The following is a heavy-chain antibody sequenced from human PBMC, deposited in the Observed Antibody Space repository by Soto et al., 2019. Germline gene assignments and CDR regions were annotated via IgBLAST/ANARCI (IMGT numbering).Heavy chain of an antibody. CDR3: ARDYVSSNSSLSYFDY. CDR1: GYNLISHY. V-gene: IGHV1-46*01. CDR2: INPSGGST. Sequence: QVLLVQSGAEVTRPGASLKISCKASGYNLISHYIHWVRQAPGQGLEWMGFINPSGGSTTHAQNFQGRLSMTRDTSTSTVYMELSGLRSEDAAVYYCARDYVSSNSSLSYFDYWGQGTLVSVSS. D-gene: IGHD2-2*01. J-gene: IGHJ4*02.